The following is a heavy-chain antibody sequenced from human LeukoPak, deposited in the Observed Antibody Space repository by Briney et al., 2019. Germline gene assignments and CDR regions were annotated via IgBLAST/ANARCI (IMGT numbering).Heavy chain of an antibody. J-gene: IGHJ4*02. D-gene: IGHD2-15*01. CDR2: INHSGST. CDR3: ARDGRYCSGGRCYEYYFDY. Sequence: SETLSLTCAVYGGSFSGYYWSWIHQPPGKGLEWIGEINHSGSTNYNPSLKSRVTISVDTSKNQFSLKLSSVTAADMAVYYCARDGRYCSGGRCYEYYFDYWGQGTLVTVSS. CDR1: GGSFSGYY. V-gene: IGHV4-34*01.